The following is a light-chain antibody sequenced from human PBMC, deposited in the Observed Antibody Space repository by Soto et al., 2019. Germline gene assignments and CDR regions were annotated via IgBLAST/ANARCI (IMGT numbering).Light chain of an antibody. CDR3: QHYKTWPLS. CDR1: QGVGST. CDR2: DAS. J-gene: IGKJ4*01. V-gene: IGKV3-15*01. Sequence: ELVLTQSPATLSVSPGERATLSCRASQGVGSTLAWYQQAPGQAPRLLIYDASTRATGIPARFSGDGSGTEFTLTISSLQSDDIEVYYCQHYKTWPLSFGGGTRVEI.